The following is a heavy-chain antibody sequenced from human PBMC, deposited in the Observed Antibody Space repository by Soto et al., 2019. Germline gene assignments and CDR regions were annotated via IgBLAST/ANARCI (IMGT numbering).Heavy chain of an antibody. D-gene: IGHD6-19*01. CDR3: AKVDRYSSGWSSYAPEYYYYSMDV. CDR1: GFTFSIYA. J-gene: IGHJ6*02. V-gene: IGHV3-23*04. CDR2: ISGSGDDT. Sequence: EVQLVESGGGLVQPGGSLRLSCAAYGFTFSIYALSWVRQTPGKGLEWVSAISGSGDDTYYTDSVKGRFTISRDNSKNTLYLQMSSLRAEDTAIYYCAKVDRYSSGWSSYAPEYYYYSMDVWGQGTTVTVSS.